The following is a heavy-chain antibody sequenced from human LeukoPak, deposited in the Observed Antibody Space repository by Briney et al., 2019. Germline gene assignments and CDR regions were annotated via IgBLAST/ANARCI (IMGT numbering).Heavy chain of an antibody. CDR2: IYYSGST. CDR1: GGSISSYY. V-gene: IGHV4-59*01. CDR3: ARGKRAVVVRY. Sequence: PSETLSLTCTVSGGSISSYYWSWIRQPPGKGLEWIGYIYYSGSTNYNPSLKSRVTISVDTSKNQFSLKLSSVTAADTAVYYCARGKRAVVVRYWGQGTLVTVSS. J-gene: IGHJ4*02. D-gene: IGHD3-22*01.